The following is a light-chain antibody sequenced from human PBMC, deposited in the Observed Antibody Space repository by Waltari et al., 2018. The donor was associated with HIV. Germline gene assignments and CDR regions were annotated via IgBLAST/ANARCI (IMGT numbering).Light chain of an antibody. CDR3: QQYGSSPYT. CDR1: QSVTSGL. J-gene: IGKJ2*01. Sequence: IVLTQSPGTLSLSPGDSATLACRASQSVTSGLLAWYQQKRGQAPRLLIYGASSRAPGIPDRFSGGGSGTDFTLTISRLEPEDFAVYYCQQYGSSPYTFGQGTKLEIK. CDR2: GAS. V-gene: IGKV3-20*01.